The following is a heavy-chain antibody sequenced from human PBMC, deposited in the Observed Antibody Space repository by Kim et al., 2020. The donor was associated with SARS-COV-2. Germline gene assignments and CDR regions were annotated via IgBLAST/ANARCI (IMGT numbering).Heavy chain of an antibody. CDR3: AKGSAPGNGYYYGMDV. D-gene: IGHD1-1*01. V-gene: IGHV3-33*03. Sequence: GGSLRLSCAASGFTFSGYAMHWVRQAPGKGLEWVAVIWYDGSNTYYADSVKGRFTISRDNSRNTLFLQMNSLRVEDTAVYCCAKGSAPGNGYYYGMDVWGQGTTVTVSS. CDR1: GFTFSGYA. J-gene: IGHJ6*02. CDR2: IWYDGSNT.